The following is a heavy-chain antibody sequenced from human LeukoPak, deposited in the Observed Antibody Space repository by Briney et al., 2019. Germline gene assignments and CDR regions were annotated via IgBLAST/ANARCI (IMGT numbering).Heavy chain of an antibody. CDR2: ISGSGDST. Sequence: GGSLRLSCAASGFTFSSYAMSWVRQAPGKGLEWVSSISGSGDSTYYADSVKGRFTISRDNSKNTLYVQMNSLRAEDTAVYYCAKASRLLHGSGSYPGYFDYWGQGALVTVSS. J-gene: IGHJ4*02. CDR3: AKASRLLHGSGSYPGYFDY. CDR1: GFTFSSYA. D-gene: IGHD3-10*01. V-gene: IGHV3-23*01.